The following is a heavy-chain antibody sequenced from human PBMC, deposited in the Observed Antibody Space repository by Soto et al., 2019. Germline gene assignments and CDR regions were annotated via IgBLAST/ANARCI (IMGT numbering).Heavy chain of an antibody. CDR1: GGTFSNYA. V-gene: IGHV1-69*01. D-gene: IGHD6-19*01. Sequence: QVQLVQSGAEVKKPGSSVKVSCQDSGGTFSNYAISWVRQAPGQGLEWMGGIIPVFRTSNYAQKFKGRLMIIADESTRTAYKELSSLRSEDTAVYYCARDPAGYNSGWPGRRFDSWGQGTLVTVYS. J-gene: IGHJ4*02. CDR3: ARDPAGYNSGWPGRRFDS. CDR2: IIPVFRTS.